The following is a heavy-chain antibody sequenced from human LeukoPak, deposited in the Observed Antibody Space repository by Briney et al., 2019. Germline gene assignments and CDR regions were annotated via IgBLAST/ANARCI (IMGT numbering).Heavy chain of an antibody. J-gene: IGHJ3*02. V-gene: IGHV1-69*13. D-gene: IGHD3-9*01. CDR3: ARDSYYDILTGYHLSPFGAFDI. CDR1: GGTFSSYA. Sequence: SVKVSCKASGGTFSSYAISWVRQAPGQGLEWMGGIIPIFGTANYAQKFQGRVTITADESTSTAYMELSSLRSEDTAVYYCARDSYYDILTGYHLSPFGAFDIWGQGTMVTVSS. CDR2: IIPIFGTA.